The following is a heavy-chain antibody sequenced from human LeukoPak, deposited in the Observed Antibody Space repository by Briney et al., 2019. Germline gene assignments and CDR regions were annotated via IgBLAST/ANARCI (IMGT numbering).Heavy chain of an antibody. V-gene: IGHV3-7*01. Sequence: GSLRLSCAASGFTFDDYGMSWVRQAPGKGLEWVAHIKRDGSQKYYLDSVKGRFTISRDNAKNSLYLQMNSLRVEDTAVYYCARLGLEVGGPNWFDPWGQGTLVTVSS. J-gene: IGHJ5*02. CDR1: GFTFDDYG. CDR3: ARLGLEVGGPNWFDP. D-gene: IGHD1-1*01. CDR2: IKRDGSQK.